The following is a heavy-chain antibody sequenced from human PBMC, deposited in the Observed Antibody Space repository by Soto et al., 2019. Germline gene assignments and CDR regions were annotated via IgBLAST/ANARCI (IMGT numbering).Heavy chain of an antibody. CDR3: AREGRGYCSGGSCYSTYYFDY. CDR2: IYTSGST. D-gene: IGHD2-15*01. CDR1: GGSIISYY. Sequence: PAETLSLTCTASGGSIISYYWSWSRQPAGKGLEWIGRIYTSGSTNYNPSLKSRVTMSVDTSKNQFSLKLSSVTAADTAVYYCAREGRGYCSGGSCYSTYYFDYWGQGTLVTVSS. J-gene: IGHJ4*02. V-gene: IGHV4-4*07.